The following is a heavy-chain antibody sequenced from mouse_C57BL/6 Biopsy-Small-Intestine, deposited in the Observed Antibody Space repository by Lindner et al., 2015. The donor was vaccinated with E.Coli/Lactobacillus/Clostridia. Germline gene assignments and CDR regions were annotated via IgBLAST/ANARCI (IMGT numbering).Heavy chain of an antibody. CDR3: ARDSSSWYYYYYGMDV. J-gene: IGHJ1*01. CDR2: ISAYNGNI. V-gene: IGHV1-81*01. D-gene: IGHD1-1*01. Sequence: SVKVSCKASGYTFTSYGISWVRQAPGQGLEWMGWISAYNGNINYAQKLQGRVTMTTDTSTSTAYMELRSLRSDDTAVYYCARDSSSWYYYYYGMDVWGQGTTVTVSS. CDR1: GYTFTSYG.